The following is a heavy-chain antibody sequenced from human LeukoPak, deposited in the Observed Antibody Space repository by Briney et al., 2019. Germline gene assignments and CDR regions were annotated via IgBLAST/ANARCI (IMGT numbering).Heavy chain of an antibody. CDR1: GFTFSSYA. CDR3: ARPYSSGWYGDFDY. D-gene: IGHD6-19*01. V-gene: IGHV3-30-3*01. Sequence: GGSLRLSCAASGFTFSSYAMHWVRQTPGKGLEWVAVISYDGSNKYYADSVKGRFTISRDNSKNTLYLQMNSLRAEDTAVYCCARPYSSGWYGDFDYWGQGTLVTVSS. CDR2: ISYDGSNK. J-gene: IGHJ4*02.